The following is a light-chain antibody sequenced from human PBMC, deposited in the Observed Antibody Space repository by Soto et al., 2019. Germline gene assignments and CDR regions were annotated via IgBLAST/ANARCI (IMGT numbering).Light chain of an antibody. J-gene: IGKJ1*01. CDR2: NVS. CDR1: LGISIN. CDR3: QQYGASPET. V-gene: IGKV3-20*01. Sequence: ETVLTQSPATLSVSPGERVTLSCRASLGISINLAWYQQKPGQAPRLLIYNVSRRATGIPDRFSGSGSGTDFTLTVSRLEPEDFAVYYCQQYGASPETFGQGTKVDIK.